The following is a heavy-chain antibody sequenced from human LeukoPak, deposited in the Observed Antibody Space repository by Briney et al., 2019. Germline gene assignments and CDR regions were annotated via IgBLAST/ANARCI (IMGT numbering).Heavy chain of an antibody. CDR3: ARESLYSSSWYPYYYYYMDV. CDR1: GGSISSSSYY. Sequence: PSETLSLTCTVSGGSISSSSYYWGWIRQPPGKGLEWIGSIYYSGSTYYNPSLKSRVTISVDTSKNQFSLKLSSVTAADTAVYYCARESLYSSSWYPYYYYYMDVWGKGTTVTVSS. D-gene: IGHD6-13*01. J-gene: IGHJ6*03. CDR2: IYYSGST. V-gene: IGHV4-39*07.